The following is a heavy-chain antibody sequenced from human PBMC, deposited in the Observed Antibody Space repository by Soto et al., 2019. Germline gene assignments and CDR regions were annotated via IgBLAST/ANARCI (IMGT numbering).Heavy chain of an antibody. CDR2: ISYDGSNK. J-gene: IGHJ6*02. CDR1: GFTFSSYG. CDR3: AKDLGYCSSTSCHPPSHMDV. Sequence: GGSLRLSCAASGFTFSSYGMHWVRQAPGKGLEWVAVISYDGSNKYYADSVKGRFTISRDNSKNTLYLQMNSLRAEDTAVYYCAKDLGYCSSTSCHPPSHMDVWGQGTTVTVSS. V-gene: IGHV3-30*18. D-gene: IGHD2-2*01.